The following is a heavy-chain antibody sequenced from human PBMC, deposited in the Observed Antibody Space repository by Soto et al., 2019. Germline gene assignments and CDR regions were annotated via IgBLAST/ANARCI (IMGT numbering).Heavy chain of an antibody. Sequence: GGSLRLSCAASGFTFDDYTMHWVRQAPGKGLEWVSLISWDGGSTYYADSVKGRFTISRDNSKNSLYLQMNSLGTEDTALYYCAKPLVPYDYVWGSYHYWGQGT. D-gene: IGHD3-16*02. CDR2: ISWDGGST. V-gene: IGHV3-43*01. CDR1: GFTFDDYT. CDR3: AKPLVPYDYVWGSYHY. J-gene: IGHJ4*02.